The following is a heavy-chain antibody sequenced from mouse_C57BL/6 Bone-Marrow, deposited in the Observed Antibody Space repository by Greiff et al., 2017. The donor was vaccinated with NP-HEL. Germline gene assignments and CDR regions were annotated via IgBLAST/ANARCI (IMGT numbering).Heavy chain of an antibody. J-gene: IGHJ4*01. D-gene: IGHD2-1*01. V-gene: IGHV6-6*01. CDR2: IRNKANNHAT. CDR3: TVHIYYGNTTLYAMDY. CDR1: GFTFSDAW. Sequence: EVMLVESGGGLVQPGGSMKLSCAASGFTFSDAWMDWVRQSPEKGLEWVAEIRNKANNHATYYAESVKGRFTISRADSKSSVYLQMNSLRAEDTGIYYCTVHIYYGNTTLYAMDYWGQGTSVTVSS.